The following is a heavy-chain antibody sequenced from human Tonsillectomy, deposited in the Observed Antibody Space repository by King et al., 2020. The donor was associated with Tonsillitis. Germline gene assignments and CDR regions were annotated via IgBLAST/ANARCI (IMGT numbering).Heavy chain of an antibody. J-gene: IGHJ6*02. CDR2: ISYDGTNK. D-gene: IGHD3/OR15-3a*01. CDR3: AKDGGTGGWHYYYGMDV. V-gene: IGHV3-30*18. CDR1: GFTFSNYA. Sequence: VQLVESGGGVVQPGRSLRLSCAASGFTFSNYAMHWVRQAPGKGLEWVAVISYDGTNKYYADSVKGRFTISRDNSKNTLYLQMNSLRAEDTAVYYCAKDGGTGGWHYYYGMDVGGQGTTVTVSS.